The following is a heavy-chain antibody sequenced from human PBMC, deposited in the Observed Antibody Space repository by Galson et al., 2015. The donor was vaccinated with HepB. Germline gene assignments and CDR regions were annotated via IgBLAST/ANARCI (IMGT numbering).Heavy chain of an antibody. Sequence: SLRLSCAASGFTFSSYAMSWVRQAPGKGLEWVSAISGSGGSTYYADSVKGRFTISRDNSKNTLYLQMNSLRAEDTAVYYCAKDRSVWPIAVAGEFDYWGQGTLVTVSS. CDR1: GFTFSSYA. D-gene: IGHD6-19*01. CDR3: AKDRSVWPIAVAGEFDY. J-gene: IGHJ4*02. CDR2: ISGSGGST. V-gene: IGHV3-23*01.